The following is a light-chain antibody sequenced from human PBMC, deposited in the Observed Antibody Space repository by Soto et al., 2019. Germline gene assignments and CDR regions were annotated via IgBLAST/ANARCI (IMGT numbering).Light chain of an antibody. CDR2: RNN. J-gene: IGLJ2*01. Sequence: QSVLTQPPSASGTPGQRGTISCSGSSSNIGSNYVYWYQQLPGTAPKLLIYRNNQRPSGVPDRFSGSKSGTSASLAISGLRSEDEADYYCAAWDDSLSGLVFGGGTKVTVL. V-gene: IGLV1-47*01. CDR3: AAWDDSLSGLV. CDR1: SSNIGSNY.